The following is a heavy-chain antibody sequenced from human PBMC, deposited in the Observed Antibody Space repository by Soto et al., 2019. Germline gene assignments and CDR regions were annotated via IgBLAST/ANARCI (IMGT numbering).Heavy chain of an antibody. J-gene: IGHJ5*02. V-gene: IGHV4-39*01. Sequence: PSETLSLTCTVSGGSISSSSYYWGWIRQPPGKGLEWIGSIYYSGSTYYNPSLKSRVTISVDTSKNQFSLKLSSVTAADTAVYHCARRERAAGFSDPWGQGTLVTVSS. CDR3: ARRERAAGFSDP. CDR1: GGSISSSSYY. D-gene: IGHD6-13*01. CDR2: IYYSGST.